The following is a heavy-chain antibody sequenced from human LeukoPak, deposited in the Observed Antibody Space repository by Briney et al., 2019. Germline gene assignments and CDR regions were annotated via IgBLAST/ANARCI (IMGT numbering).Heavy chain of an antibody. Sequence: PGESLKISCQGSGYSFTSYWIGWVRQLPGKGLEWMGIIYPGDSDTRYSPSFQGQVTISADKSISTAYLQWSSLKASDTAMYYCARGPPGHFGMVMLGHYYYYYGMDVWGQGTTVTVSS. CDR1: GYSFTSYW. V-gene: IGHV5-51*01. CDR2: IYPGDSDT. J-gene: IGHJ6*02. D-gene: IGHD3-3*01. CDR3: ARGPPGHFGMVMLGHYYYYYGMDV.